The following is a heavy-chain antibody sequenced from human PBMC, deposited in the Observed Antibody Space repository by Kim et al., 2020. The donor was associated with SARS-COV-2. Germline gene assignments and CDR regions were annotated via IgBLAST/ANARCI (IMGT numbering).Heavy chain of an antibody. Sequence: GGSLRLSCAVSGFTFSSYAMHWVRQAPGKGLEWVAVISYDGSNKYYADSVKGRFTISRDNSKNTLYLQMNSLRAEDTAVYYCARGSGYSYGYFDYWGQGTLVTVAS. D-gene: IGHD5-18*01. CDR2: ISYDGSNK. CDR1: GFTFSSYA. V-gene: IGHV3-30-3*01. CDR3: ARGSGYSYGYFDY. J-gene: IGHJ4*02.